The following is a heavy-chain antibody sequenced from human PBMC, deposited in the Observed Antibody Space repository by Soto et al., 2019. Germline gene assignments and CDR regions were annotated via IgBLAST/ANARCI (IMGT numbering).Heavy chain of an antibody. V-gene: IGHV3-48*03. Sequence: HPGGSLRLSCAASGFTFSSYEMNWVRQAPGKGLEWVSYISSSGSTIYYADSVKGRFTISRDNAKNSLYLQMNSLRAEDTAVYYFARDGVRPAAIPPRLGHYYYGMDVWGQGTTVNVSS. CDR2: ISSSGSTI. D-gene: IGHD2-2*01. CDR1: GFTFSSYE. J-gene: IGHJ6*02. CDR3: ARDGVRPAAIPPRLGHYYYGMDV.